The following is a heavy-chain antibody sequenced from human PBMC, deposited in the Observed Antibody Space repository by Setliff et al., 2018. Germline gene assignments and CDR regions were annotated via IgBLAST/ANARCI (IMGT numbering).Heavy chain of an antibody. V-gene: IGHV4-39*07. Sequence: SETLSLTCTVSGGSISTTDYYWGWIRQPPGKGLEWIGCVYYSGNTYYSPSLKSRVTMFVDTSKNQFSLKLSSVTAADTAVYYCASWGSGSYYPPHYWGQGTLVTVSS. J-gene: IGHJ4*02. CDR1: GGSISTTDYY. CDR3: ASWGSGSYYPPHY. D-gene: IGHD1-26*01. CDR2: VYYSGNT.